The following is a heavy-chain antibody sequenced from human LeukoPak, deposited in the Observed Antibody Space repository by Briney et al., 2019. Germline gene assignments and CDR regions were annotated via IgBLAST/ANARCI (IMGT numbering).Heavy chain of an antibody. Sequence: SETLSLTCTVSGGSISSSSYYWGSIRQPPGKGLEWIGSIYYSGSTYYNPSLKSRVTISVDTSKNQFSLKLSSVTAADTAVYYCARIQLWLHAVDYWGQGTLVTVSS. D-gene: IGHD5-18*01. CDR1: GGSISSSSYY. V-gene: IGHV4-39*07. J-gene: IGHJ4*02. CDR3: ARIQLWLHAVDY. CDR2: IYYSGST.